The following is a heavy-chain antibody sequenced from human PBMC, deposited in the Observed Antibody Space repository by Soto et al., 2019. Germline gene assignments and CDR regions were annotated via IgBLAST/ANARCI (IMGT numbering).Heavy chain of an antibody. CDR1: GGTFSSYA. J-gene: IGHJ4*02. CDR3: ARGGITGTTTRNLFDY. Sequence: QVQLVQSGAEVKKPGSSVKVSCKASGGTFSSYAISWVRQAPGQGLEWRGGITPIFGTANYAQKLQGRVTHTAVKATIKAHRQLSSLRSEDTAVYYCARGGITGTTTRNLFDYWGQGPLVTVSS. CDR2: ITPIFGTA. D-gene: IGHD1-7*01. V-gene: IGHV1-69*06.